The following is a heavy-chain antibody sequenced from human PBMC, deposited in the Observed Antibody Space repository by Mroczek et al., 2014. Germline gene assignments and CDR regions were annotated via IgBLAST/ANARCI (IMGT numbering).Heavy chain of an antibody. D-gene: IGHD4-11*01. CDR1: GGSISSYY. CDR2: IYYSGST. V-gene: IGHV4-59*01. CDR3: ARGGMTTRAPYAFTFDY. J-gene: IGHJ4*02. Sequence: QVQLQESGPGLVKPSETLSLTCTVSGGSISSYYWSWIRQPPGKGLEWIGYIYYSGSTNYNPSLKSRVTISVDTSKNQFSLKLSSVTAADTAVYYCARGGMTTRAPYAFTFDYWGQGTLVTVSS.